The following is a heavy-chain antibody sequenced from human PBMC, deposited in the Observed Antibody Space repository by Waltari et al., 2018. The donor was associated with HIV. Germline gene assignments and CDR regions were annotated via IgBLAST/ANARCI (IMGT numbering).Heavy chain of an antibody. CDR2: SGTASDT. Sequence: EVQLVESGGGLVQPGGSLRLSCAASGFTFSSYDMHWVRPATGKGLECCSSSGTASDTYYPGSVKGRFTISRENAKNSLYLQMNSLRAEDTAVYYCARVGHTSGGFDYWGQGTLVTVSS. V-gene: IGHV3-13*01. J-gene: IGHJ4*02. D-gene: IGHD1-26*01. CDR1: GFTFSSYD. CDR3: ARVGHTSGGFDY.